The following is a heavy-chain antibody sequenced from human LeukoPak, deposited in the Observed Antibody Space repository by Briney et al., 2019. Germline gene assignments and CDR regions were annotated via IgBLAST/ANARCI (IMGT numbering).Heavy chain of an antibody. Sequence: GGSLRLSCAASGFTFSSYAMSWVRQAPGKGLVCVSSISGSGGSTYYADSVKGRFTISRDNSKNTLYLQMSSLRAEDTALYYCAKEVGLSAAGARGDFDYWGQGTLVTVSS. CDR3: AKEVGLSAAGARGDFDY. V-gene: IGHV3-23*01. J-gene: IGHJ4*02. CDR1: GFTFSSYA. D-gene: IGHD6-13*01. CDR2: ISGSGGST.